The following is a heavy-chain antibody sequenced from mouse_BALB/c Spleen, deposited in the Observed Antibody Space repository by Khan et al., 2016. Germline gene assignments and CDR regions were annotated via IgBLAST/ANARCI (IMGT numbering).Heavy chain of an antibody. CDR3: AGIYYAGAY. Sequence: VQLKQSGADLVKPGASVKLSCTASGFNIKDTYIHWVKQRPEQALAWIGRIDPANGNTEYDPKFQGKATITADISSNTAYLQLSSLTSEDAAVDYCAGIYYAGAYWGQGTLVTVSA. CDR2: IDPANGNT. V-gene: IGHV14-3*02. D-gene: IGHD2-1*01. J-gene: IGHJ3*01. CDR1: GFNIKDTY.